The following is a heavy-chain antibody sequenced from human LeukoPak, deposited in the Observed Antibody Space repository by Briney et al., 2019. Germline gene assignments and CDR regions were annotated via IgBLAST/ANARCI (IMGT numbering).Heavy chain of an antibody. CDR2: IYYSGST. CDR3: ARDQVECTGGTCQSRVGFDF. V-gene: IGHV4-59*01. D-gene: IGHD2-8*02. J-gene: IGHJ4*02. Sequence: SETLSLTCTVSGGSISSYYWSWIRQPPGKGLEWIGYIYYSGSTNYNPSLKSRVTISVDTSKNQFSLKLSSVTAADTAVYYCARDQVECTGGTCQSRVGFDFWGQGTLVTVSS. CDR1: GGSISSYY.